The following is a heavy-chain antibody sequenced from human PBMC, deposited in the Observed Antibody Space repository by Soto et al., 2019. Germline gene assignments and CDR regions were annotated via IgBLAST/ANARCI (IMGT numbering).Heavy chain of an antibody. V-gene: IGHV3-21*01. J-gene: IGHJ4*02. CDR1: GFTFSIYS. CDR2: IRSSSSNI. Sequence: GGSLRLSCAASGFTFSIYSMNWVRQAPGRGLEWVSSIRSSSSNIYYADSVKGRFTISRDNAKNSLYLQMNSLRAEDTAVYYCARDRYGDYAFDYWGQGTLVTVSS. CDR3: ARDRYGDYAFDY. D-gene: IGHD4-17*01.